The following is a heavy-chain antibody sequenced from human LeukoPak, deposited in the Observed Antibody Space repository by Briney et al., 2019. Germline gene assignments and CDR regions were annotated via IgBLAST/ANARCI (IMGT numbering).Heavy chain of an antibody. CDR3: ARHSSSWSDVFDI. CDR2: AYYSGGT. D-gene: IGHD6-13*01. J-gene: IGHJ3*02. CDR1: GGSISSYY. V-gene: IGHV4-59*08. Sequence: PSETLSLTCTVSGGSISSYYWSWIRQPPGKGLEWIGYAYYSGGTNYNPSLKSRVTMSVDTSKSQFSLKLGSVTAADTAMYYCARHSSSWSDVFDIWGQGTMVTVSS.